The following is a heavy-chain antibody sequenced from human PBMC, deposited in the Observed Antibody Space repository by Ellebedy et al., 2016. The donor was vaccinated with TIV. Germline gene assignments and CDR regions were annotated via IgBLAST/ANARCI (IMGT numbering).Heavy chain of an antibody. V-gene: IGHV3-21*06. Sequence: PGGSLRLSCAASGFTFSEYSLSWVRQAPGGRLEWVASISGLNTYTDYGVSVQGRFTVSRDNAKNSLYLQMNSLRSGDTAVYYCARDSIAYIEDDDYAYFDLWGQGTLVTVSS. D-gene: IGHD3-16*01. J-gene: IGHJ4*02. CDR1: GFTFSEYS. CDR3: ARDSIAYIEDDDYAYFDL. CDR2: ISGLNTYT.